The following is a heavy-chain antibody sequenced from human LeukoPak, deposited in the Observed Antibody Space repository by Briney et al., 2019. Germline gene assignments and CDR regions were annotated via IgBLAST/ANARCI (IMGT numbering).Heavy chain of an antibody. V-gene: IGHV5-51*01. CDR1: GYTFNNYW. D-gene: IGHD3-10*01. CDR2: IYPGDSDT. Sequence: GESPKISCQGSGYTFNNYWIGWVRQIPGKGLEWMGIIYPGDSDTTYNPSFQGQVTFSVDKSSSTAYLRWSSLKASDTAIYYCARVGVRGVNGRAYFDYWGQGTLVTVSS. CDR3: ARVGVRGVNGRAYFDY. J-gene: IGHJ4*02.